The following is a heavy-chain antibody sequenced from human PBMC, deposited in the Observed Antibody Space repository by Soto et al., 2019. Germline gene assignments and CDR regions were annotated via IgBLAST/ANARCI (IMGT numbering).Heavy chain of an antibody. CDR1: GFTFSSYS. V-gene: IGHV3-21*01. CDR3: ARGSASAGDFDY. CDR2: ISSSSSYI. J-gene: IGHJ4*02. D-gene: IGHD6-25*01. Sequence: EVQLVESGGGLVKPGGSLRLSCAASGFTFSSYSMNWVRQAPGKGLEWVSSISSSSSYIYYADSVKGRFTISRDNAKNSLYLQMNSLRAEDTAVYYCARGSASAGDFDYWGQGTLVTVSS.